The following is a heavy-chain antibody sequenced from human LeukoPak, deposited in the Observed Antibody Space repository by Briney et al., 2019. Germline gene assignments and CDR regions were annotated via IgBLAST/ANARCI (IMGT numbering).Heavy chain of an antibody. D-gene: IGHD2-2*01. Sequence: SETLSLTCTVSGGSISSYHWSWLRQPAGKGLEWIGRIYTSGSTNYNPSLKSRVTMSVDTSKNQCSLKLSSVPAADTAVYYWARGEDIVVVPAAQNWFDPWGQGTLVTVSS. CDR1: GGSISSYH. CDR2: IYTSGST. J-gene: IGHJ5*02. V-gene: IGHV4-4*07. CDR3: ARGEDIVVVPAAQNWFDP.